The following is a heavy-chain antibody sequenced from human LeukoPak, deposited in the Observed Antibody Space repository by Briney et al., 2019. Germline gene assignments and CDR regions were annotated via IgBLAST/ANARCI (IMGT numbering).Heavy chain of an antibody. D-gene: IGHD6-13*01. J-gene: IGHJ4*02. V-gene: IGHV3-11*06. CDR3: AREASSSWWGFDY. CDR2: ISSAGTFT. Sequence: GGSLRLSCTASGFTSNDYFMNWIRQTPGKGLEWVSYISSAGTFTSYAESVKGRFTISRDNAKFSLHLQMNSLRAEDTAVYYCAREASSSWWGFDYWGQGTLVTVSS. CDR1: GFTSNDYF.